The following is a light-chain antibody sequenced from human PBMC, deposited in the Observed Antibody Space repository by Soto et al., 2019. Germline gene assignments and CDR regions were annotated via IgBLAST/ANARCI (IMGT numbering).Light chain of an antibody. CDR2: EGS. CDR3: FSYVSISTCV. J-gene: IGLJ3*02. Sequence: QSALTQPASVSGSPGQSITISCTGTSSDVGSYVLVSWYQHHPGKAPKLMIYEGSQRPSGVSNRFSGSKSGNTASLTISGHQAEVEADYSCFSYVSISTCVFGGGTKLTVL. V-gene: IGLV2-23*01. CDR1: SSDVGSYVL.